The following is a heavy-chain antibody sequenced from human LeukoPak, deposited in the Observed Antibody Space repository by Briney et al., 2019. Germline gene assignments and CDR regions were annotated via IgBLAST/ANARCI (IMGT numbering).Heavy chain of an antibody. V-gene: IGHV3-21*01. Sequence: GGSPRLSCAASGFTFSSYSMNWVRQAPGKGLEWVSSISSSSSYIYYADSVKGRFTISRDNAKNSLYLQMNSLRAEDTAVYYCARDSGNYLDAFDIWGQGTMVTVSS. J-gene: IGHJ3*02. D-gene: IGHD1-7*01. CDR2: ISSSSSYI. CDR3: ARDSGNYLDAFDI. CDR1: GFTFSSYS.